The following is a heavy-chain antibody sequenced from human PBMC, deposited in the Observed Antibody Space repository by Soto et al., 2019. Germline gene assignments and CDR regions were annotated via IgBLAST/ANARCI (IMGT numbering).Heavy chain of an antibody. CDR3: AREWYCSSTSCPYAFDI. CDR2: ISSSSSYI. Sequence: PGGSLRLSCAASGSTFSSYSMNWVRQAPGKGLEWVSSISSSSSYIYYADSVKGRFTISRDNAKNSLYLQMNSLRAEDTAVYYCAREWYCSSTSCPYAFDIWGQGTMVTVSS. CDR1: GSTFSSYS. D-gene: IGHD2-2*01. J-gene: IGHJ3*02. V-gene: IGHV3-21*01.